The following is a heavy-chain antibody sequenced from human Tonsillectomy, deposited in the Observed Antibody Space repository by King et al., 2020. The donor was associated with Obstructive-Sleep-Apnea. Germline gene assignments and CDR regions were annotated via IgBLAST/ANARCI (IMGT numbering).Heavy chain of an antibody. CDR3: ARLSLVVGTAWDN. V-gene: IGHV4-39*01. D-gene: IGHD2-15*01. Sequence: QLQESGPGLVKPSETLSLVCTVSGGSISSSNYYWGWIRQPPGKGLEWIGSIYYSGSTYYNPSLNSRVTISVDTSKNQFSLKLTSVTAADTAVFYCARLSLVVGTAWDNWGQGTLVTVSS. CDR1: GGSISSSNYY. J-gene: IGHJ4*02. CDR2: IYYSGST.